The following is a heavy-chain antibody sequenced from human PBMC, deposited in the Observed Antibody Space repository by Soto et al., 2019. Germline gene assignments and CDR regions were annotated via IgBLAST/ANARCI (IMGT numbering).Heavy chain of an antibody. CDR3: ARAIGPMLFDV. CDR2: TYYRSKWYN. CDR1: GYSVSSNSPA. V-gene: IGHV6-1*01. D-gene: IGHD2-8*01. J-gene: IGHJ3*01. Sequence: SQTLSLTCAISGYSVSSNSPALNWIRQSPSRGLEWLGRTYYRSKWYNDYAVVVKSRLTITPDTSKNQFSLQLNSVTPEDTAVYYCARAIGPMLFDVWGQGTMVTVSS.